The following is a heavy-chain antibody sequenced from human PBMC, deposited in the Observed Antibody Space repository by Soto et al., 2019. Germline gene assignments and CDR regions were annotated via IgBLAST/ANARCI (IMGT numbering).Heavy chain of an antibody. Sequence: ASVKVSCKASGYTFTGYYMHWVRQAPGQGLEWMGWINPNSGGTNYAQKFQGRVTMTRDTSISTAYMELSRLRSDDTAVYYCAGGGVIAVAGYVGGGYYYYGMDVWGQGTTVTVSS. D-gene: IGHD6-19*01. J-gene: IGHJ6*02. V-gene: IGHV1-2*02. CDR2: INPNSGGT. CDR3: AGGGVIAVAGYVGGGYYYYGMDV. CDR1: GYTFTGYY.